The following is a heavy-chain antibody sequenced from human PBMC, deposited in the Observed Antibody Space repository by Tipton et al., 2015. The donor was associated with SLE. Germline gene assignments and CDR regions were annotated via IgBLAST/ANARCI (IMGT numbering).Heavy chain of an antibody. J-gene: IGHJ3*02. Sequence: TLYLTCTVFGGAISSSYWSWIRRPAGKGLEWIGQIHSSGGTTYNPSLKSRGTMSLDTSNNQLYLRLSSVTAADTAPYYCVRVIVPASRGAFDIWGQGTMVTVSS. V-gene: IGHV4-4*07. CDR1: GGAISSSY. CDR3: VRVIVPASRGAFDI. D-gene: IGHD2-2*01. CDR2: IHSSGGT.